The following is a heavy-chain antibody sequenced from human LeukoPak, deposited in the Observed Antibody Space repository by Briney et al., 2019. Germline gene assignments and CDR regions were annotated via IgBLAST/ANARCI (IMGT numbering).Heavy chain of an antibody. Sequence: GGSLRLSCAASGFTLNRFGIHWVRQAPGKGLEWVALIWYDGSITFYADSVKGRFTISRDNSKNTVYLQMNSLRAEDTAFYYCARGAITMVRGGVDSWGQGTLVTVSS. V-gene: IGHV3-33*01. D-gene: IGHD3-10*01. CDR1: GFTLNRFG. CDR3: ARGAITMVRGGVDS. J-gene: IGHJ4*02. CDR2: IWYDGSIT.